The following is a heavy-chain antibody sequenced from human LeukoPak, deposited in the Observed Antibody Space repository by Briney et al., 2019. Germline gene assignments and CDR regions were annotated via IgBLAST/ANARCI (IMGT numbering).Heavy chain of an antibody. Sequence: GGSLRLSCAASGFTFSSYEMNWVRQAPGKGREWVSYISSSGSTIYYADSVKGRFTISRDNAKNSLYLQMNSLRAEDTAVYYCARVSDYYDSSGYHHYFDYWGQGTLVTVSS. CDR2: ISSSGSTI. V-gene: IGHV3-48*03. CDR1: GFTFSSYE. J-gene: IGHJ4*02. CDR3: ARVSDYYDSSGYHHYFDY. D-gene: IGHD3-22*01.